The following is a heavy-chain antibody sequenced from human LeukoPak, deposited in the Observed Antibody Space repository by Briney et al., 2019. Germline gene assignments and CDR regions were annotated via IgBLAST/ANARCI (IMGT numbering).Heavy chain of an antibody. CDR2: VSPGFSET. V-gene: IGHV5-51*01. J-gene: IGHJ4*02. D-gene: IGHD3-16*01. CDR1: GYFLTNYW. CDR3: TGGSSSVP. Sequence: GESLEISCQASGYFLTNYWIGWVRQMPGKGLECMGVVSPGFSETRYSPSFQGQVTISVEKSINTVYLQWNSLKASDTAMYYCTGGSSSVPWGQGTPVTVSS.